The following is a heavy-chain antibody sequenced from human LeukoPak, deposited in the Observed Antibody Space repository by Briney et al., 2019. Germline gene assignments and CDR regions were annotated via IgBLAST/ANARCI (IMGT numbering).Heavy chain of an antibody. CDR3: AREPTSGREPTSGRPLDY. J-gene: IGHJ4*02. V-gene: IGHV4-4*07. CDR1: GGSISGYF. CDR2: IYSSGSN. Sequence: SETLSLTCTVSGGSISGYFWTWIRQPAGKGLEWVGRIYSSGSNNYNPSLKSRVTMSLDTSKNHFSLNLTSVTAADTAVYYCAREPTSGREPTSGRPLDYWGQGTLVTVSS. D-gene: IGHD5-12*01.